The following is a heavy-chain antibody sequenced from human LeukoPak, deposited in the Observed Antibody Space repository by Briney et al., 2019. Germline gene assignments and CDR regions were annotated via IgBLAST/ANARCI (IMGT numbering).Heavy chain of an antibody. Sequence: GASVKVSCKASGYTFTSYGISWVRQAPGQGLEWMGWISAYNGNTNYAQKLQGRVTMTTDTSTSTAYMELRSLRSDDTAVYYCARHSNIVVVPAAISYYYYGMDVWGQGTTVTVSS. D-gene: IGHD2-2*01. CDR3: ARHSNIVVVPAAISYYYYGMDV. J-gene: IGHJ6*02. V-gene: IGHV1-18*01. CDR2: ISAYNGNT. CDR1: GYTFTSYG.